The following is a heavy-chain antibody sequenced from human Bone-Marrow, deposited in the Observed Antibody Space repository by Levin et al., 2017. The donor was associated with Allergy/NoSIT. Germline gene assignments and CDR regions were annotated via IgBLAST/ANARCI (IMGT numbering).Heavy chain of an antibody. CDR3: ARLREYYGSGTYRDYYAMDV. D-gene: IGHD3-10*01. CDR1: GGSISSYY. V-gene: IGHV4-59*01. Sequence: SQTLSLPCTVSGGSISSYYWSWIRQPPGKGLEWIGYIYYSGSTNYNPSLKSRVTISIDTSKTQFSLKLSSVTAADTAVYYCARLREYYGSGTYRDYYAMDVWGQGTTVSVSS. J-gene: IGHJ6*02. CDR2: IYYSGST.